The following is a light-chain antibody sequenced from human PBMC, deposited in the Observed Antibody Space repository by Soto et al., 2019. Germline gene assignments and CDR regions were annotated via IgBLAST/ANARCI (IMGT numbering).Light chain of an antibody. CDR1: ESVSSN. J-gene: IGKJ5*01. Sequence: EIVMTQSPATRSVSPGERATLSCRASESVSSNLAWYKQKPGQAPRLLIYGASTRATGIPARISGSGSGTEFTLTIRSLKSEDFAMFYCQQYGSSITFGQGTRLEIK. CDR2: GAS. V-gene: IGKV3-15*01. CDR3: QQYGSSIT.